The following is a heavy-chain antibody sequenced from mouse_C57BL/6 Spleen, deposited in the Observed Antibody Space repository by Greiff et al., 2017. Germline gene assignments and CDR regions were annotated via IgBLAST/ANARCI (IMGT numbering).Heavy chain of an antibody. V-gene: IGHV1-64*01. Sequence: QVQLKQSGAELVKPGASVKLSCKASGYTFTSYWMHWVKQRPGQGLEWIGMIHPNSGSTNYNEKFKSKATLTVDKSSSTAYMQLSSLTSEDSAVYYCADSSGYAWFAYWGQGTLVTVSA. CDR1: GYTFTSYW. CDR2: IHPNSGST. J-gene: IGHJ3*01. D-gene: IGHD3-2*02. CDR3: ADSSGYAWFAY.